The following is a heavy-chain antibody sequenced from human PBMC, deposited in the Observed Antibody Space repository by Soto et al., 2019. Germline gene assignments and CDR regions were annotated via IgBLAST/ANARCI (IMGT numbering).Heavy chain of an antibody. Sequence: PGGSLRLSWAASGCTFSSYWMRWIRQAPGKGLVWVSRVSSDGSSTVYANSVKGRLTISRDNAKNTLYLQMNGLSDEDTAVYYCARGLPNYSSFDSWGQGTLVTVSS. CDR3: ARGLPNYSSFDS. V-gene: IGHV3-74*01. CDR2: VSSDGSST. CDR1: GCTFSSYW. D-gene: IGHD4-4*01. J-gene: IGHJ4*02.